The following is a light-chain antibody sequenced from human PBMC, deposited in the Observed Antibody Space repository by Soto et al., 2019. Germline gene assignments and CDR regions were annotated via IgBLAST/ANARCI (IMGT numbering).Light chain of an antibody. CDR3: QQLNSYPLT. V-gene: IGKV1-9*01. J-gene: IGKJ3*01. CDR1: QGISSY. Sequence: DIRLTQSPSFLSASVGDRVTITCRASQGISSYLAWYQQKPGKAPKLLIYAASTLQRGVPSRFSGSGSGTEFTLTISSPQPEDFATYYCQQLNSYPLTFGPGTKVDIK. CDR2: AAS.